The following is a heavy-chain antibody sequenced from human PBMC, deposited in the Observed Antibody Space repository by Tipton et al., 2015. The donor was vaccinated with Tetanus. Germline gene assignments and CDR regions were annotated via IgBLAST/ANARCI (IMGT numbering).Heavy chain of an antibody. D-gene: IGHD1-7*01. CDR1: GFTFSDYY. V-gene: IGHV3-11*01. J-gene: IGHJ4*02. Sequence: SLRLSCAASGFTFSDYYMSWIRQAPGKGPEWVSYISSSGSTIYYADSVKGRFTISRDNAKNSLYLQMNSLRAEDTAVYYCARDHRLELRKFDYWGQGTLVTVSS. CDR2: ISSSGSTI. CDR3: ARDHRLELRKFDY.